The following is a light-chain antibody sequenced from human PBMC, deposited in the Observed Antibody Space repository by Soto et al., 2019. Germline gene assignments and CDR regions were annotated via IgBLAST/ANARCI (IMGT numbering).Light chain of an antibody. V-gene: IGLV2-14*01. Sequence: QSSLTQPASVSGSPGQSITISCTGTSNDVGGYNYVSWYQQYLGKAPKLMIYEVSNRPSGISNRFSGSKSGNTASLTISGLQAEDEADYYCSSYTTSRPYVVGNGTKVTV. CDR1: SNDVGGYNY. CDR2: EVS. J-gene: IGLJ1*01. CDR3: SSYTTSRPYV.